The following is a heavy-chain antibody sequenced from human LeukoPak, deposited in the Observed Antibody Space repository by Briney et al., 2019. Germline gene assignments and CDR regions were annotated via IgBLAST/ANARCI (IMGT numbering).Heavy chain of an antibody. D-gene: IGHD1-26*01. V-gene: IGHV1-2*02. J-gene: IGHJ3*02. CDR3: ARGPQLWVGATRNDAFDI. CDR2: INPNSGGT. Sequence: ASVKVSCKASGYTFTGYYMHWVRQAPGQGLEWMGWINPNSGGTNYAQKFQGRVTMIRDTPISTAYMELSRPRSDDTAVYYCARGPQLWVGATRNDAFDIWGQGTMVTVSS. CDR1: GYTFTGYY.